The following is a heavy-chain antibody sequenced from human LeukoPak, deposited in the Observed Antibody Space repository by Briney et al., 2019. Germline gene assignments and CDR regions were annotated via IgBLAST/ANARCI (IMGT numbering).Heavy chain of an antibody. J-gene: IGHJ5*02. D-gene: IGHD2-15*01. V-gene: IGHV3-7*04. CDR2: IKQDGSDK. CDR1: GFTFSSYW. CDR3: ARGTLGYCTDGTCRTT. Sequence: GGSLRLSCAASGFTFSSYWMSWVRQAPGKGLEWVANIKQDGSDKYYVDSVKGRFTISRDNAKNSLYLQMNSLRAEDTAVYYCARGTLGYCTDGTCRTTWGRGTLVTVSS.